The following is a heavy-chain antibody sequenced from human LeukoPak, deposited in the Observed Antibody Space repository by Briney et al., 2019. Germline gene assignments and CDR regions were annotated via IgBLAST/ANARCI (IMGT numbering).Heavy chain of an antibody. V-gene: IGHV3-53*01. CDR2: MYSGGST. D-gene: IGHD5-12*01. Sequence: GGSLRLSRAASGFTVRSNYMRSVRQAPGKGLERVSVMYSGGSTYYADSVKGRFTISRDNSKNTLYLQMNSLRAEDTAVYYCARESSGYEPYFDYWGQGTLVTVSS. J-gene: IGHJ4*02. CDR1: GFTVRSNY. CDR3: ARESSGYEPYFDY.